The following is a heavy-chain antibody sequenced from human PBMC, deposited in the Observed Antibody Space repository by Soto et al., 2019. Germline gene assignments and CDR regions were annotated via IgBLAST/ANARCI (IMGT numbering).Heavy chain of an antibody. Sequence: QVQLVESGGGVVQPGRSLRLSCVASGFSFSSYGMHWVRQAPGKGLEWVAVIWYDGTNKYYADSVKGRFTISRDNSKNTLYLQMNSLRAEDAAVYYCARPRLSHGSGSYPLGAWVYWGQGTLVTVSS. V-gene: IGHV3-33*01. CDR2: IWYDGTNK. CDR3: ARPRLSHGSGSYPLGAWVY. CDR1: GFSFSSYG. D-gene: IGHD3-10*01. J-gene: IGHJ4*02.